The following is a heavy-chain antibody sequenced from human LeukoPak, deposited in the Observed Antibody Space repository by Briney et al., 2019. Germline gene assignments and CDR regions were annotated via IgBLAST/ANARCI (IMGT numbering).Heavy chain of an antibody. CDR3: ALYDSRGIYYMDV. CDR2: IHYDGSNK. V-gene: IGHV3-30*02. J-gene: IGHJ6*03. CDR1: GFTLSSYG. D-gene: IGHD3-3*01. Sequence: PGGSLRLSCAASGFTLSSYGMHWVRQAPGKGLEWVAFIHYDGSNKYYADSVKGRFTISRDNSKNTLYLQMNSLRAEDTAVYYCALYDSRGIYYMDVWGKGTTVTVSS.